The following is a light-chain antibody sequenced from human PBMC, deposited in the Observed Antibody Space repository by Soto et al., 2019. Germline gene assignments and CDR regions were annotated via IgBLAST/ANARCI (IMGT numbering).Light chain of an antibody. CDR1: QSVGSN. CDR2: GAS. CDR3: QQYGSSPWT. V-gene: IGKV3-20*01. Sequence: EIVLTQSPATLSLSPGERATLSCRARQSVGSNLAWYQQKPGQAPRLLIYGASSRATGIPDRFSGSGSGTDFTLTISRLEPEDFAVYYCQQYGSSPWTFGQGTKVDIK. J-gene: IGKJ1*01.